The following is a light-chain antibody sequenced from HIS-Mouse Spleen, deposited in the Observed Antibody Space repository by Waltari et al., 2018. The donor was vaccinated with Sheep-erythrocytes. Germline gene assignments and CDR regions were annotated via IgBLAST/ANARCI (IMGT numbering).Light chain of an antibody. CDR3: CSHAGSSTPWV. J-gene: IGLJ3*02. CDR2: EGS. CDR1: SSDVGSYTL. Sequence: QSALTQPRSVSGSPGQSITISCPGTSSDVGSYTLFPWYQQHPGKAPKLMIYEGSKRPSGVSNRFSGSKSGNTASLTISGLQAEDEADYYCCSHAGSSTPWVFGGGTKLTVL. V-gene: IGLV2-23*01.